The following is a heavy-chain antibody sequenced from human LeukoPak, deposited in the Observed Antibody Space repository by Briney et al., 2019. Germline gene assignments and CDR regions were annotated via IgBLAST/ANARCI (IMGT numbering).Heavy chain of an antibody. CDR1: GGSISSYY. V-gene: IGHV4-4*09. CDR3: GWSSASYFGP. J-gene: IGHJ5*02. CDR2: IYTIGGT. Sequence: KPSETLSLTCTVSGGSISSYYWGGIRQPPGKGRGWIGEIYTIGGTKYNPSLTSLVTISVDTSKNQFSLSLTSVTTADTAVYYWGWSSASYFGPWGQGTLVTVSS. D-gene: IGHD1-26*01.